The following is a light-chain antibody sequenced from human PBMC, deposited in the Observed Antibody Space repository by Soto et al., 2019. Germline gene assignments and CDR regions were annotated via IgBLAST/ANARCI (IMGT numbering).Light chain of an antibody. CDR3: QSYGSSTVV. CDR1: SGSIASHY. Sequence: NFMLTQPHSVSESPGKTVTISCTGSSGSIASHYVQWYQQRPASAPTTVIYEDTQSPSAVRDRFSGSIDSSSNSAPLTISGVKNEDEADYYCQSYGSSTVVFGGGTKLTVL. J-gene: IGLJ2*01. V-gene: IGLV6-57*02. CDR2: EDT.